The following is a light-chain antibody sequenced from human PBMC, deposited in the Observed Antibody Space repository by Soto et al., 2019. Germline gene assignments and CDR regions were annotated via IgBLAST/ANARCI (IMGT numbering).Light chain of an antibody. J-gene: IGKJ1*01. V-gene: IGKV1-5*01. Sequence: DIQMTQSPSTLSASVGDTVTITCRASQNIKTWLAWHQQKPGNAPTLLIFDASNLESGVPSRFSGSGSGTDFTLTINSLQPDDVATYYFQQYNSYAPLFGQGNKGEIK. CDR3: QQYNSYAPL. CDR2: DAS. CDR1: QNIKTW.